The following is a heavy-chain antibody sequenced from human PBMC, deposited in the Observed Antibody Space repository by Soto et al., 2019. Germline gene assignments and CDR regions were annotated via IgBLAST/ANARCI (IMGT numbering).Heavy chain of an antibody. CDR3: AGALYWFDP. V-gene: IGHV4-39*01. D-gene: IGHD3-16*01. CDR1: GGSITSVGSY. Sequence: SETLSLTCTVSGGSITSVGSYWGWIRQPPGKGLEWIGSIYYSGSTYYNPSPKSRVTISEDTSKSQFSLKLSSVTAADTAVYYCAGALYWFDPWGQGALVTVSS. CDR2: IYYSGST. J-gene: IGHJ5*02.